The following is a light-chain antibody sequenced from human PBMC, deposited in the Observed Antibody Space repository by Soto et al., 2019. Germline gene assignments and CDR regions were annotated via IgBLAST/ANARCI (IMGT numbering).Light chain of an antibody. Sequence: IVLTQSPATVSLSPGERVTLSCRASQYVNIYLAWYQQKPGQAPRLLIYDASNRATGIPARFSGSGSGTDFTLTISSLEPEDFAVYYCQQRSNWLTFGGGTKVDIK. CDR2: DAS. CDR1: QYVNIY. J-gene: IGKJ4*01. V-gene: IGKV3-11*01. CDR3: QQRSNWLT.